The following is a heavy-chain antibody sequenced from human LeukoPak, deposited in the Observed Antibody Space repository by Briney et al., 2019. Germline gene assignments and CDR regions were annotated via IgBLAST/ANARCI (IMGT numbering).Heavy chain of an antibody. V-gene: IGHV3-48*04. CDR2: ISSSGSTI. CDR3: ARENLGYCSGGGCYIRTNDY. Sequence: GGSLRLSCAASGFTFRSFTLTWVRQAPGKGLEWISYISSSGSTIYYADSVKGRFTISRDNAKNSLYLQMNSLRAEDTAVYYCARENLGYCSGGGCYIRTNDYWGQGTLVTVSS. CDR1: GFTFRSFT. D-gene: IGHD2-15*01. J-gene: IGHJ4*02.